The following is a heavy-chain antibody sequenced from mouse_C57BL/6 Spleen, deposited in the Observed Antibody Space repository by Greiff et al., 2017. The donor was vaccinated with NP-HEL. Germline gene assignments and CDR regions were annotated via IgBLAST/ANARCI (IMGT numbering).Heavy chain of an antibody. CDR3: AREGLYSNYAMDY. D-gene: IGHD2-5*01. V-gene: IGHV1-18*01. CDR2: INPNNGGT. J-gene: IGHJ4*01. CDR1: GYTFTDYN. Sequence: EVQLQQSGPELVKPGASVKIPCKASGYTFTDYNMDWVKQSHGKSLEWIGDINPNNGGTIYNQKFKGKATLTVDKSSSTAYMELRSLTSEDTAVYYCAREGLYSNYAMDYWGQGTSVTVSS.